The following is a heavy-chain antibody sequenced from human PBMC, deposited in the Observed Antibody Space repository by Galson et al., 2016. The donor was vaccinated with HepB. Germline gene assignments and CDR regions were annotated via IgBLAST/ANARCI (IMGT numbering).Heavy chain of an antibody. V-gene: IGHV1-18*01. Sequence: SVKVSCKASGYTFSSQGISWVRQAPGQGLEWMGWIRGYSGDTNYAQKFQGRVTMTTDTSTSTAYMELRSLRSDDTAVYYCARHYYGSGSYVFDIWGQGTMVTVSS. CDR1: GYTFSSQG. CDR3: ARHYYGSGSYVFDI. J-gene: IGHJ3*02. D-gene: IGHD3-10*01. CDR2: IRGYSGDT.